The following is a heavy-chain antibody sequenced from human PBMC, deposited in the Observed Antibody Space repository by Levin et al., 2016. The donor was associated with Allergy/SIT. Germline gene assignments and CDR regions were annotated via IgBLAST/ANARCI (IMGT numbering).Heavy chain of an antibody. V-gene: IGHV4-61*02. CDR1: GGSISSGSYY. CDR2: IYTSGST. Sequence: SETLSLTCTVSGGSISSGSYYWSWIRQPAGKGLEWIGRIYTSGSTNYNPSLKSRVTISVDTSKNQFSLKLSSVTAADTAVYYCARARIAVAHFDYWGQGTLVTVSS. CDR3: ARARIAVAHFDY. D-gene: IGHD6-19*01. J-gene: IGHJ4*02.